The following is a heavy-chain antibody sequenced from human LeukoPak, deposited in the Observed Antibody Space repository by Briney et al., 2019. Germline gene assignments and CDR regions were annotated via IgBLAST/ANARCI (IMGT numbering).Heavy chain of an antibody. D-gene: IGHD1-14*01. CDR2: INHSGST. J-gene: IGHJ5*02. CDR3: ARTPVTRGWFDP. V-gene: IGHV4-34*01. Sequence: SETLSLTCAVYGVSFSGYYWSWLRQPPGKGLEWIGEINHSGSTNYNPSLKSRVTISVDTSKNQFSLKLSSVTAADTAVYYCARTPVTRGWFDPWGQGTLVTVSS. CDR1: GVSFSGYY.